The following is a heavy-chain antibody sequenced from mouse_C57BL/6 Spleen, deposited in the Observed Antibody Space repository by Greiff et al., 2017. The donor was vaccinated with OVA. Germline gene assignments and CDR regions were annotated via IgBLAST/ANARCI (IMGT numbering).Heavy chain of an antibody. CDR2: ISDGGSYT. CDR3: ARDDGDFTYGGFAY. V-gene: IGHV5-4*01. CDR1: GFTFSSYA. D-gene: IGHD2-13*01. Sequence: EVQLVESGGGLVKPGGSLKLSCAASGFTFSSYAMSWVRQTPEKRLEWVATISDGGSYTYYPDNVKGRFTISRDNAKNNLYLQMSHLKSEDTAMYYCARDDGDFTYGGFAYWGQGTLVTVSA. J-gene: IGHJ3*01.